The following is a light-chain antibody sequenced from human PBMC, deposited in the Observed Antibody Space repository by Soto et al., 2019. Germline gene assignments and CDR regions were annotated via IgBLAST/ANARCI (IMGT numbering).Light chain of an antibody. J-gene: IGKJ4*01. CDR3: MQPLRTPRT. V-gene: IGKV2-28*01. CDR2: LGS. Sequence: DVVMTQSPLSLPVTPGESASISCTSSQNLLYSNGYIYLDWYLKKPGQSPQLLIYLGSNRASGVPDRFSGSGSGTEFTLTISRVEAADVGDYYCMQPLRTPRTFGGGTKVELK. CDR1: QNLLYSNGYIY.